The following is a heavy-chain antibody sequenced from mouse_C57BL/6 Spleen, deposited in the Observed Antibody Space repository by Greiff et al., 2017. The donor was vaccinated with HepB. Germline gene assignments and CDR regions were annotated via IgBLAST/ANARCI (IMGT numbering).Heavy chain of an antibody. V-gene: IGHV14-4*01. CDR3: TTPYGSSYGGYYFDD. Sequence: EVQLQQSGAELVRPGASVKLSCTASGFNIKDDYMHWVKQRPEQGLEWIGWIDPENGDTEYASTFQGKATITADTSSNTAYLQLSSLKSEDTAVYYCTTPYGSSYGGYYFDDWGQGTTLTVSS. CDR1: GFNIKDDY. D-gene: IGHD1-1*01. CDR2: IDPENGDT. J-gene: IGHJ2*01.